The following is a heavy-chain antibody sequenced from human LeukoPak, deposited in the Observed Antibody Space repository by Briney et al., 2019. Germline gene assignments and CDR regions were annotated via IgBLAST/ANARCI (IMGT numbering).Heavy chain of an antibody. D-gene: IGHD2-15*01. J-gene: IGHJ4*02. Sequence: SETLSLTCAVYGGSFSGYYWGWIRQPPGKGLEWIGSIYYSGSTYYNPSLKSRVTISVDTSKNQFSLKLSSVTAAVTAVYYCVDSNCSGGSCYIDYWGQGTLVTVSS. V-gene: IGHV4-39*01. CDR3: VDSNCSGGSCYIDY. CDR1: GGSFSGYY. CDR2: IYYSGST.